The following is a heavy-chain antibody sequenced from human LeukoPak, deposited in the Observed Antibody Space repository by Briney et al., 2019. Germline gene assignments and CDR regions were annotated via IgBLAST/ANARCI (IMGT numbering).Heavy chain of an antibody. Sequence: SETLSLICAVYGGSFSGYYWSSIRQPPGKGLEWIGEINHSGSTNYNPSLKSRVTISVDTSKNQFSLKLSSVTAADTAVYYCARGPHCSSTSCYAGDFDYWGQGTLVTVSS. V-gene: IGHV4-34*01. CDR2: INHSGST. J-gene: IGHJ4*02. CDR3: ARGPHCSSTSCYAGDFDY. D-gene: IGHD2-2*01. CDR1: GGSFSGYY.